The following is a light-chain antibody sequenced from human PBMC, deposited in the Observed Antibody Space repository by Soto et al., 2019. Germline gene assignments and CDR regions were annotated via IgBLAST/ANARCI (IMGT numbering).Light chain of an antibody. CDR3: SSFTSKSSLI. V-gene: IGLV2-14*01. CDR2: EVR. J-gene: IGLJ2*01. Sequence: QSVLTQPASVSGSPGQSITISCAGTMRDVGGYNLVSWYQQHSGRAPQLILYEVRNRPSGISFRFSGSKSGNTASLTISGLQAEDEADYYCSSFTSKSSLIFGGGTKLTVL. CDR1: MRDVGGYNL.